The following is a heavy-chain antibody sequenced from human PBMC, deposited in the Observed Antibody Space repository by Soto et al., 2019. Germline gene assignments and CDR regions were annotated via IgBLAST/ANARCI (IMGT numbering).Heavy chain of an antibody. Sequence: EVQLLESGGGLVQPGGSLRLSCAASGFTFSSYAMSWVRQAPGKGLEWVSAISGSGGSTYYADSVKGRFTISRDNSKNTLYLQMNSLRAEDTAVYYCAKDDFPYYYDSSDPGAFDIWGQGTMVTVSS. CDR1: GFTFSSYA. CDR2: ISGSGGST. J-gene: IGHJ3*02. CDR3: AKDDFPYYYDSSDPGAFDI. V-gene: IGHV3-23*01. D-gene: IGHD3-22*01.